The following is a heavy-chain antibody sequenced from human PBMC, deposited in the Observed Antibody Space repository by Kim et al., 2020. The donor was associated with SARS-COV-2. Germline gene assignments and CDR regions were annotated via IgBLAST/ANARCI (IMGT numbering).Heavy chain of an antibody. D-gene: IGHD4-4*01. CDR2: IHHSGST. V-gene: IGHV4-4*02. CDR3: ARYSWPHFDY. J-gene: IGHJ4*02. Sequence: SETLSLTCAVSGGSISSNNWWSWVRQPPGKGLEWIGEIHHSGSTKYTPSLESRVTVSLDKSKNHFSLHLSSVTAADTAVYYCARYSWPHFDYWGQGTLVT. CDR1: GGSISSNNW.